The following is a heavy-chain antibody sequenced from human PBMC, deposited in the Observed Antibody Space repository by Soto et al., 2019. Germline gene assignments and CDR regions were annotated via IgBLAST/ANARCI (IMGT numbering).Heavy chain of an antibody. CDR2: IYPGDSDT. V-gene: IGHV5-51*03. Sequence: EVQLVQSGAEVKKPGESLKISCKGSGYSFTSYWIGWVRQMPGKGLEWMGIIYPGDSDTRYSPSFQGQVTISADKSISTAYLQWSSLKASDTAMYYCASPLLPNDYGDYRDYWGQGTLVTVSS. CDR3: ASPLLPNDYGDYRDY. D-gene: IGHD4-17*01. J-gene: IGHJ4*02. CDR1: GYSFTSYW.